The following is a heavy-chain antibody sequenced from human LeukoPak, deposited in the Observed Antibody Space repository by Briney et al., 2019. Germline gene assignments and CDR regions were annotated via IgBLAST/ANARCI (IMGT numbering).Heavy chain of an antibody. V-gene: IGHV3-9*01. CDR3: AKDISGTYYYYMDV. CDR2: ISWNSGSI. Sequence: QPGGSLRLSCAASGFTFDDYAMHWVRQAPGKGLEWVSGISWNSGSIGYADSVKGRFTISRDNAKNSLYLQMNSLRAEDTALYYCAKDISGTYYYYMDVWGKGTTVTVSS. J-gene: IGHJ6*03. D-gene: IGHD1-14*01. CDR1: GFTFDDYA.